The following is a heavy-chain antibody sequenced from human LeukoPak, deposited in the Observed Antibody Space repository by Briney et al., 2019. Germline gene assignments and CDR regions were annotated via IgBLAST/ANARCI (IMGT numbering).Heavy chain of an antibody. Sequence: GGSLRLSCAASGFTFSSYWMSWVRQAPGKGLEWVANIKQDGSEKYYVDSVKGRFTISRDNAKNSLYLQMNSLRAEDTAVYYCAKDERNWNYNLASQTYDWGQGTLVTVTS. CDR1: GFTFSSYW. J-gene: IGHJ4*02. D-gene: IGHD1-7*01. V-gene: IGHV3-7*03. CDR3: AKDERNWNYNLASQTYD. CDR2: IKQDGSEK.